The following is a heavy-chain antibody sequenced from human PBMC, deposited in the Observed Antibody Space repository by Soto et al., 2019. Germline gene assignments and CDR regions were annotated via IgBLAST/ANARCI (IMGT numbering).Heavy chain of an antibody. J-gene: IGHJ4*02. Sequence: EAQLLESGGGIVQPGGSLRLSCAASGFTFGSYTMSWVRQAPGKGLEWVSGIGASGGSTYYSDSLKGRFTISRDNSRNTVFLQMKSLRAEDTAVYYCAKSLWVGATTEGIDYWGQGTLVTVSS. V-gene: IGHV3-23*01. CDR2: IGASGGST. CDR3: AKSLWVGATTEGIDY. CDR1: GFTFGSYT. D-gene: IGHD1-26*01.